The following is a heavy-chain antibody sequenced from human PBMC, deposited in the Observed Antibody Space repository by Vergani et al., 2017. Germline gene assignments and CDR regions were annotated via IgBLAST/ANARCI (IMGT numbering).Heavy chain of an antibody. J-gene: IGHJ4*02. V-gene: IGHV3-23*01. CDR1: GFTFSSYA. D-gene: IGHD2/OR15-2a*01. CDR2: ISGSGGST. CDR3: ASTTIFTGHGY. Sequence: EVQLLESGGGLVQPGGSLRLSCAASGFTFSSYAMSWVRQAPGKGLEWVSAISGSGGSTYYADSVKGRFTISRDNAKNSLDLQMNSLRAGDTAVYYCASTTIFTGHGYWGQGTLVTVSS.